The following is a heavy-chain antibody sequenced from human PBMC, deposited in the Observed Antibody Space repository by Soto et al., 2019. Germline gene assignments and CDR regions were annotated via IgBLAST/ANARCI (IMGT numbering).Heavy chain of an antibody. V-gene: IGHV5-51*01. Sequence: GESLKISCKGSGYSFSNWWIAWVRQMPGKGLEYMGIIYPSDSQTRYSPSFQGQVTISADNSKNTLYLQIRSLRAEDTAAYYCAKGGPTFLNWFGPWGQGTLVTVSS. CDR2: IYPSDSQT. CDR3: AKGGPTFLNWFGP. D-gene: IGHD2-15*01. J-gene: IGHJ5*02. CDR1: GYSFSNWW.